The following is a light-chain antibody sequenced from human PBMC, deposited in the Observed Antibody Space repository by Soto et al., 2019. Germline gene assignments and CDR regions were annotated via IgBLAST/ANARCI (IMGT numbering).Light chain of an antibody. V-gene: IGKV1-8*01. CDR2: AAS. J-gene: IGKJ4*02. CDR1: QSISSY. CDR3: QQYNSYPLT. Sequence: AIQLTQSPSSLSASTGDRVTITCRASQSISSYLAWYQQKPGKAPKLLIYAASTSQSGVPSRFSGSGSGTDFTLTISSLQAEDFATYYCQQYNSYPLTFGRGTKVDIK.